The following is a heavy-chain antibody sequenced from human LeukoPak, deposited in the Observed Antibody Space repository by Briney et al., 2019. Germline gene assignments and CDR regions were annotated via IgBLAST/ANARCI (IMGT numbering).Heavy chain of an antibody. D-gene: IGHD3-22*01. CDR1: GFTFSSYS. CDR3: ARRHYYDSSEGSGAFDI. CDR2: ISSSSSYI. V-gene: IGHV3-21*01. Sequence: GGFLRLSCAASGFTFSSYSMNWVRQAPGKGLEWVSSISSSSSYIYYADSVKGRFTISRDNSKNTLYLQMNSLRAEDTAVYYCARRHYYDSSEGSGAFDIWGQGTMVTVSS. J-gene: IGHJ3*02.